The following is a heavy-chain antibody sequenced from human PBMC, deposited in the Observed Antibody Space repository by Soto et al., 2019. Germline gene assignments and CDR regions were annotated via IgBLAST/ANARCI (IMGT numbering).Heavy chain of an antibody. J-gene: IGHJ6*03. CDR3: ASGGYYYGSGSFMDV. Sequence: SETLSLTCSFSGDSVTSHYFTWIRQSPEKGLEWIGDMHYTGCTNYNPSLKSRVTISVDTSKNQFSLKLSSVTAADTAVYYCASGGYYYGSGSFMDVWGKGTTVTV. V-gene: IGHV4-59*02. CDR2: MHYTGCT. CDR1: GDSVTSHY. D-gene: IGHD3-10*01.